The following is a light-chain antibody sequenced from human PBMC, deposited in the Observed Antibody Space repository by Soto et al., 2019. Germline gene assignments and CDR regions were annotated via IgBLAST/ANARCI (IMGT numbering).Light chain of an antibody. CDR1: QPVTSNY. Sequence: SVLTQSPGTLSLSPGEGVILSCRASQPVTSNYLAWYQQRPGQAPRLLVYGSSFRATGIPDRFSGSGSGTDFTLTISRLEPEDFAVYYCQQYGSSPQTFGQGTKVDIK. CDR3: QQYGSSPQT. J-gene: IGKJ1*01. V-gene: IGKV3-20*01. CDR2: GSS.